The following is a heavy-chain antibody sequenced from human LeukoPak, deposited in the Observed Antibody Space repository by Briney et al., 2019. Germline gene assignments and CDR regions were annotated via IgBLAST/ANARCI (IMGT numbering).Heavy chain of an antibody. J-gene: IGHJ4*02. D-gene: IGHD6-13*01. Sequence: SQTLSLTCTASGGSISSGSYHWSWIRQPAGKGLEWIGRIYTSGSTNYNPSLKSRVTISVDTSKNQFSLKLSSVTAADTAVYYCASRSIAAAGWYYFDYWGQGTLVTVSS. CDR3: ASRSIAAAGWYYFDY. CDR2: IYTSGST. V-gene: IGHV4-61*02. CDR1: GGSISSGSYH.